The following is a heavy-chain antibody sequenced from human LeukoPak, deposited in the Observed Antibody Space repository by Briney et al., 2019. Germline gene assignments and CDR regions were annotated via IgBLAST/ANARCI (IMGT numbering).Heavy chain of an antibody. V-gene: IGHV1-69*02. CDR2: IIPILGIA. CDR1: GGTFSSYT. CDR3: AVDMRGRRRAFDI. D-gene: IGHD3-9*01. Sequence: GASVKVSCKASGGTFSSYTISWVRQAPRQGLEWMGRIIPILGIANYAQKFQGRVTITADKSTSTAYMELSSLRSEDTAVYYCAVDMRGRRRAFDIWGQGTMVTVSS. J-gene: IGHJ3*02.